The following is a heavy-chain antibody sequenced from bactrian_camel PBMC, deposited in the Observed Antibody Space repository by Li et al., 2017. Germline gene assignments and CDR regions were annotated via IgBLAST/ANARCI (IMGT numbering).Heavy chain of an antibody. Sequence: VQLVESGGGLVQPGGSLTVSCAASGFTFSNYAMSWVRQAPGKGLEWVSSISMYGSSTFYADSVKGRFTIARGNAKNTLYLQMNSLQTEDTAVYYCAADKIAGNSYFSKWGQGTQVTVS. CDR3: AADKIAGNSYFSK. V-gene: IGHV3S31*01. D-gene: IGHD4*01. J-gene: IGHJ4*01. CDR1: GFTFSNYA. CDR2: ISMYGSST.